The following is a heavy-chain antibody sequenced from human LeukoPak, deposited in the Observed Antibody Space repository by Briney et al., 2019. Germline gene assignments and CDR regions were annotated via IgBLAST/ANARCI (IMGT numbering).Heavy chain of an antibody. V-gene: IGHV3-30*04. CDR3: ARTALSDSPEGS. CDR1: GFTFSSYA. CDR2: IRNDGSTR. J-gene: IGHJ5*02. D-gene: IGHD1-14*01. Sequence: PGGSLRLSCAASGFTFSSYAMHWVRQAPGKGLEWAAFIRNDGSTRYYADSVKGRFTISRDNSKNTVYLQMNSLRDEDTAVYYCARTALSDSPEGSWGQGTLVTVSS.